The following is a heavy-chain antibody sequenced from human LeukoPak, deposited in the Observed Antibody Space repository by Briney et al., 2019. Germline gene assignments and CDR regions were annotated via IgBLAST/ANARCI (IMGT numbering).Heavy chain of an antibody. CDR1: GGSISSSSYY. D-gene: IGHD1-14*01. Sequence: SETLSLTCTVSGGSISSSSYYWGWIRQPPGKGLEWIGSIYYSGSTYYNPSLKSRVTISVDTSKNQFSLKLSSVTAADTAVYYCASRTPDDYYYYMDVWGKGTTVTVSS. J-gene: IGHJ6*03. CDR3: ASRTPDDYYYYMDV. CDR2: IYYSGST. V-gene: IGHV4-39*01.